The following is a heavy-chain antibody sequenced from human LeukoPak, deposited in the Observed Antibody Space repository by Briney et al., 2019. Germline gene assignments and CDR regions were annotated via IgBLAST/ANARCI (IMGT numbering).Heavy chain of an antibody. CDR2: INHSGST. D-gene: IGHD3-9*01. J-gene: IGHJ4*02. CDR1: GGSFSGYY. V-gene: IGHV4-34*01. CDR3: ARAGGLRYFDWLFA. Sequence: SETLSLTCAVYGGSFSGYYWSRIRQPPGKGLEWIGEINHSGSTNYNPSLESRVTISVDTSKNQFSLKLSSVTAADTAVYYCARAGGLRYFDWLFAWGQGTLVTVSS.